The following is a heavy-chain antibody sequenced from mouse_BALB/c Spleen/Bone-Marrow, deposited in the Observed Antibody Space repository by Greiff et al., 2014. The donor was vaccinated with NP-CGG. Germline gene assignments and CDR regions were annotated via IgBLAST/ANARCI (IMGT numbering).Heavy chain of an antibody. Sequence: VQLQQSGPELVKPGTSVKMSCKASGYTFTSYVMHWVKQKPGQGLEWIGYIIPYNDGTKYNEKFKGKATLTSDKSSSTAYMELRSLPSGDSAVYYVESHDGNYVGWYSEVWGAGTTVTVSS. J-gene: IGHJ1*01. D-gene: IGHD2-3*01. V-gene: IGHV1-14*01. CDR3: ESHDGNYVGWYSEV. CDR2: IIPYNDGT. CDR1: GYTFTSYV.